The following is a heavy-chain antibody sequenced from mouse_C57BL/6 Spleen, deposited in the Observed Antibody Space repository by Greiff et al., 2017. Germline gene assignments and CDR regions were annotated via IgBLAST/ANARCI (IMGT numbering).Heavy chain of an antibody. CDR2: IYPGDGDT. CDR3: ARSTLLYYFDY. J-gene: IGHJ2*01. Sequence: QVQLQQSGAELVKPGASVKISCEASGYAFSSYWMNWVKQRPGKGLEWIGQIYPGDGDTNYNGKFKGKATLTADKSSSTAYMQLSSLTSEDSAVYFCARSTLLYYFDYWGQGTTLTVSS. V-gene: IGHV1-80*01. CDR1: GYAFSSYW. D-gene: IGHD1-2*01.